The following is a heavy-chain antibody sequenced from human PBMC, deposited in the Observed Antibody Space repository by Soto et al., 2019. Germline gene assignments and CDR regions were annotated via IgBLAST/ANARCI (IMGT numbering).Heavy chain of an antibody. CDR2: IYYSGST. V-gene: IGHV4-59*01. D-gene: IGHD4-17*01. Sequence: SETLSLTCTFSGGSIISYYWIWIRQPPGKGLEWIGYIYYSGSTNYNPSLKSRVTISVDTSKNQFSLKLSSVTAADTAVYYCARDYGDYLDYWGQGTLVTVSS. CDR1: GGSIISYY. CDR3: ARDYGDYLDY. J-gene: IGHJ4*02.